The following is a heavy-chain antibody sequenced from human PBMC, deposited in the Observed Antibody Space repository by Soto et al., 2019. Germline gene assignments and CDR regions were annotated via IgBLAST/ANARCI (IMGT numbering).Heavy chain of an antibody. V-gene: IGHV4-39*01. CDR3: ASSIAAAYNAIYFDY. J-gene: IGHJ4*02. CDR1: GGSISSSSYY. CDR2: IYYSGST. Sequence: SETLSLTCTVSGGSISSSSYYWGWIRKPPGKGLEWIGSIYYSGSTYYNPSLKSRVTISVDTSKNQFSLKLSSVTAADTAVYYCASSIAAAYNAIYFDYWGQGTLVTVSS. D-gene: IGHD6-13*01.